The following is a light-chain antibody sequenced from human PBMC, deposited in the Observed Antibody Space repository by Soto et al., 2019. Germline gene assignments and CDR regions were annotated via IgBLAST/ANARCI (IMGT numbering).Light chain of an antibody. V-gene: IGKV4-1*01. Sequence: DIVLTQSPDSLAVSLGERATINCKSSRSVLYSSNNKNYLAWYRQKPGQPPTLLLYWASTRESGVPDRFSGSGSGTDFTLTISSLQAEDVAVYYCQQYYSTPLTFGGGTKVDIK. J-gene: IGKJ4*01. CDR2: WAS. CDR3: QQYYSTPLT. CDR1: RSVLYSSNNKNY.